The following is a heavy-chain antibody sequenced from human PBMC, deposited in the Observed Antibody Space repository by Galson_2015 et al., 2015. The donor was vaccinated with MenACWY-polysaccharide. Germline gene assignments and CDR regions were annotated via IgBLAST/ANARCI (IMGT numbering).Heavy chain of an antibody. D-gene: IGHD2-2*01. CDR1: GLTFSSYS. V-gene: IGHV3-21*01. CDR3: ARGRVVPAATFDY. J-gene: IGHJ4*02. Sequence: SLRLSCAASGLTFSSYSMNWVRQAPGKGLEWVSSISSSSSYIYYADSVKGRFTISRDNAKNSLYLQMNSLRAEDTAAYYCARGRVVPAATFDYWGQGTLVTVSS. CDR2: ISSSSSYI.